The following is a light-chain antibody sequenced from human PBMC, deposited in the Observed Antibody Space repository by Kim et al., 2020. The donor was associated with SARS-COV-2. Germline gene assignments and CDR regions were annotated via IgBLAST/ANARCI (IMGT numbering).Light chain of an antibody. CDR1: TGAVTNSHY. V-gene: IGLV7-46*01. CDR3: LLCYSDALWV. Sequence: QAVVTQEPSLTVSPGETVTLTCASNTGAVTNSHYLYWFQQKPGQAPKTLIYDTSNRHSWTPARFSGSLLGGKAALTLSGAQPEDEADYYCLLCYSDALWVFGGGTQLTVL. CDR2: DTS. J-gene: IGLJ3*02.